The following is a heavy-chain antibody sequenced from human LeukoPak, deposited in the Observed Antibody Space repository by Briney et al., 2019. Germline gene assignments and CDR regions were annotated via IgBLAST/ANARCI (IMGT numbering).Heavy chain of an antibody. CDR1: GFTFSNAW. V-gene: IGHV3-15*01. Sequence: PGGSLRLSCAASGFTFSNAWMSWVRQAPGKGLEWVGRIKSKTDGGTTDYAAPVKGRFTISRDDSKNTLYLQMNSLKTEDTAVYYCTTDRLGLRILEWLSTFDYWGQGTLVTVSS. J-gene: IGHJ4*02. CDR2: IKSKTDGGTT. D-gene: IGHD3-3*01. CDR3: TTDRLGLRILEWLSTFDY.